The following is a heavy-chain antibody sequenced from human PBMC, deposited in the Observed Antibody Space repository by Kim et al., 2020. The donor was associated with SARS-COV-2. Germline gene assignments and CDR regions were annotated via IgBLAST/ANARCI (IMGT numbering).Heavy chain of an antibody. J-gene: IGHJ4*02. V-gene: IGHV5-51*01. D-gene: IGHD2-2*01. CDR2: IYPGDSDT. Sequence: GESLKISCKGSGYSFTSYWICWVRQLPGKGLEWMGIIYPGDSDTRYSPSFQGQVTISADKSISTAYLQWSSLKASDTAMYYCARLAGYCSSTSCYYYFDYWGQGTLVTVSS. CDR3: ARLAGYCSSTSCYYYFDY. CDR1: GYSFTSYW.